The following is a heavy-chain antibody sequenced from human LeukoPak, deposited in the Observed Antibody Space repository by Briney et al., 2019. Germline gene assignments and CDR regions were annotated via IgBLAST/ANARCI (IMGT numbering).Heavy chain of an antibody. CDR1: GFTFSGSA. Sequence: GGSLRLSCAASGFTFSGSAMHWVRQASGKGLEWVGRIRSKANSYTTAYAASVKGRFTISRDDSKNTAYLQMNSLKTEDTAVYYCTSLYCSSTSCSPSYGMDVWGKGTTVTVSS. V-gene: IGHV3-73*01. J-gene: IGHJ6*04. D-gene: IGHD2-2*01. CDR2: IRSKANSYTT. CDR3: TSLYCSSTSCSPSYGMDV.